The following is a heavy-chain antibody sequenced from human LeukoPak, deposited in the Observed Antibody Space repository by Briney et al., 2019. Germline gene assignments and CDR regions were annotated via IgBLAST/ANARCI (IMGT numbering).Heavy chain of an antibody. CDR3: ARDSGSGNNDY. V-gene: IGHV1-69*05. Sequence: SVKVSCKASGGTFSSYAISWVRQAPGQGLEWMGGINPIFGTANYAQNFQGRVTFISNTSATTAFMELSSLRSEDAAVYYCARDSGSGNNDYWGQGTLVTVSS. D-gene: IGHD1-26*01. CDR1: GGTFSSYA. J-gene: IGHJ4*02. CDR2: INPIFGTA.